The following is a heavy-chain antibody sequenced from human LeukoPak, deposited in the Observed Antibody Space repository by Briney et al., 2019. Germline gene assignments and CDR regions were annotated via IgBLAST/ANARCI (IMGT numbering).Heavy chain of an antibody. CDR2: IIPVSLTA. D-gene: IGHD3-10*01. V-gene: IGHV1-69*06. Sequence: SVKVSCKASGYTFTGYYMRWVRQAPGQGLEWMGGIIPVSLTADYAQNLQGRVTITANKSTSTAYMELRSLRSEDTAVYYCARGGLLRFGINKYYYRMDVWGKGTTVTVSS. J-gene: IGHJ6*04. CDR3: ARGGLLRFGINKYYYRMDV. CDR1: GYTFTGYY.